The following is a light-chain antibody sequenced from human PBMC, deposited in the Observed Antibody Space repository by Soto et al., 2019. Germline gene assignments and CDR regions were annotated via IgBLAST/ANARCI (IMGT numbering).Light chain of an antibody. CDR1: QSLNSH. CDR3: QQRNNWPLT. J-gene: IGKJ4*01. V-gene: IGKV3-11*01. Sequence: EIVLTQSPATLSLSPGAGATLSCRASQSLNSHLAWYQQKAGQAPRLLIYDASNKATGVPARFSGSGSGTDFTITISSLEPEDVAVYYCQQRNNWPLTFGGGTKLDIK. CDR2: DAS.